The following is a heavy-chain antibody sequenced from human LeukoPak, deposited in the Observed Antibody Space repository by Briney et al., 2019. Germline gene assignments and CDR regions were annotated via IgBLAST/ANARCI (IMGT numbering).Heavy chain of an antibody. J-gene: IGHJ4*02. Sequence: SETLSLTCTVANVSINSYYWTWIRQPPGKALEGIGYVYNSGNTKYKPSLKSRATISVDTSKNQFSLILNSVTAADTAVYYCASSSLDDGGSLDSWGQGTLVTVSS. CDR1: NVSINSYY. D-gene: IGHD2-2*01. CDR2: VYNSGNT. V-gene: IGHV4-59*01. CDR3: ASSSLDDGGSLDS.